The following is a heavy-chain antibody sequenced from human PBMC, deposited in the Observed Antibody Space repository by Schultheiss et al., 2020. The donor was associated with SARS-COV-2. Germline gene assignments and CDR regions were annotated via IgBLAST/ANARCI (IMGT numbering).Heavy chain of an antibody. Sequence: GESLKISCAASGFTFSSYGMHWVRQAPGKGLEWVAVISYDGSNKYYADSVKGRFTISRDNSKNTLYLQMNSLRAEDTAVYYCARVWGESSSSGSWGQGTLVTVSS. CDR1: GFTFSSYG. J-gene: IGHJ4*02. V-gene: IGHV3-30*03. CDR2: ISYDGSNK. CDR3: ARVWGESSSSGS. D-gene: IGHD6-6*01.